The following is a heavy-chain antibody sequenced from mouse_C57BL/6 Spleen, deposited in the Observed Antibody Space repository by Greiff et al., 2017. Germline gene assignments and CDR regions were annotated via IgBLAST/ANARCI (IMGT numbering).Heavy chain of an antibody. Sequence: QVQLQQPGAELVKPGASVKVSCKASGYTFTSYWMHWVKQRPGQGLEWIGRIHPSDSDTNYNQKFKGKATLTVDKSSSTAYMQLSCLTSEDSAVYYCVYGSSYNWYFDVWGTGTTVTVSS. D-gene: IGHD1-1*01. CDR1: GYTFTSYW. J-gene: IGHJ1*03. CDR2: IHPSDSDT. CDR3: VYGSSYNWYFDV. V-gene: IGHV1-74*01.